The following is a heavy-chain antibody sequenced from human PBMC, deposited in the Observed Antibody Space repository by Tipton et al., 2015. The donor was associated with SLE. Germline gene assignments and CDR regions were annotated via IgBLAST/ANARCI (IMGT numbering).Heavy chain of an antibody. J-gene: IGHJ6*02. CDR3: ARDWIMVPGVIRYYAMDV. V-gene: IGHV4-59*12. CDR2: IYYSGTSSGGT. D-gene: IGHD3-10*01. Sequence: TLSLTCTVSGGSIGPYYWNWMRQSPVKGLEWIGYIYYSGTSSGGTNYNPSLKSRVTVSVDTPKNQFFLQLTSVTATDTAVYYCARDWIMVPGVIRYYAMDVWRQGTTVTVSS. CDR1: GGSIGPYY.